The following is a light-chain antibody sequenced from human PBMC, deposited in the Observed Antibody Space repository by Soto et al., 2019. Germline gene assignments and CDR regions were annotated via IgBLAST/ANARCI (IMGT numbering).Light chain of an antibody. CDR2: GAS. J-gene: IGKJ5*01. Sequence: EIVVTQSPATRSVSPGERATLSCRASQSVSGNLAWYQQKPGQAPRLLIYGASTRATGIPARFSGSGSGTEFTLTISSLQSEDFAIYYCQQYNNWPLTFGPGTRLEIE. V-gene: IGKV3-15*01. CDR1: QSVSGN. CDR3: QQYNNWPLT.